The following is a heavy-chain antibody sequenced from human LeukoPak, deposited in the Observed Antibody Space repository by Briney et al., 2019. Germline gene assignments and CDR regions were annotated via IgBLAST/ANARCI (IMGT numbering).Heavy chain of an antibody. CDR2: ISSSGSTI. CDR1: GFTFSSYE. V-gene: IGHV3-48*03. D-gene: IGHD1-26*01. Sequence: GGSLRLSCAASGFTFSSYEMNWVRQAPGKGLEWVSYISSSGSTIYYADSVKGRFTMSRDNSKNTLYIQMNNLRAEDTAVYYYARGGEWELLIDYWGQGTLVTVSS. CDR3: ARGGEWELLIDY. J-gene: IGHJ4*02.